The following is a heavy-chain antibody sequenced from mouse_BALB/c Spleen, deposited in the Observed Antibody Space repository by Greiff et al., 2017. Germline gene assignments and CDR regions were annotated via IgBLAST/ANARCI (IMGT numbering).Heavy chain of an antibody. V-gene: IGHV5-6-3*01. Sequence: EVQRVESGGGLVQPGGSLKLSCAASGFTFSSYGMSWVRQTPDKRLELVATINSNGGSTYYPDSVKGRFTISRDNAKNTLYLQMSSLKSEDTAMYYCARDRATFDYWGQGTTLTVSS. CDR1: GFTFSSYG. CDR2: INSNGGST. CDR3: ARDRATFDY. J-gene: IGHJ2*01. D-gene: IGHD3-1*01.